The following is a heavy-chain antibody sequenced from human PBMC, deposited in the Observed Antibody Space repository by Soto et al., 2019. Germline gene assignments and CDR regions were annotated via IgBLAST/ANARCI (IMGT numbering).Heavy chain of an antibody. V-gene: IGHV4-31*03. D-gene: IGHD2-15*01. CDR3: ARDHSGGRGGDYFDY. CDR1: GGSISSGGYY. CDR2: IYYSGST. Sequence: QVQLQESGPGLVKPSQTLSLTCTVSGGSISSGGYYWSWIRQHPGKGLEWIGYIYYSGSTYYNPSLKSRVTIXXDXSXNQFSLKMSSVTAADTAVYYCARDHSGGRGGDYFDYWGQGTLVTVSS. J-gene: IGHJ4*02.